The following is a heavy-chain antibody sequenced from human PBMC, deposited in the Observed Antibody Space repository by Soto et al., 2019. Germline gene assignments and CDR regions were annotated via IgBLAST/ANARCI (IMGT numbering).Heavy chain of an antibody. CDR2: IIPIFGTA. CDR1: GGTFSSYA. J-gene: IGHJ6*02. Sequence: QVQLVQSGAEVKKPGSSVKVSCKASGGTFSSYAISWVRQAPGQGLEWMGGIIPIFGTANYAQKFQGRVTITADESTSTAYMELSSLRSEDTAVYYCASRYCSSTSCYVVYYYYGMDVWGQGTTATVSS. CDR3: ASRYCSSTSCYVVYYYYGMDV. V-gene: IGHV1-69*01. D-gene: IGHD2-2*01.